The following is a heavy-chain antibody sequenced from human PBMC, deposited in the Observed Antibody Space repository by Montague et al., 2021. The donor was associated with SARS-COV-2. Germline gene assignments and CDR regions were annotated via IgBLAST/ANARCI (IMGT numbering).Heavy chain of an antibody. V-gene: IGHV4-39*01. CDR2: IYYSGNS. CDR3: ARHPVSITIFGRADRYGLDV. Sequence: SETLSLTCTVSGGSISSSSYYWGWIRQPPGKVLEWIGIIYYSGNSYYXPSLKRRVTISVDTSKNQFSLKLSSVTAADTAVYYCARHPVSITIFGRADRYGLDVWGQGTTVTVSS. D-gene: IGHD3-3*01. J-gene: IGHJ6*02. CDR1: GGSISSSSYY.